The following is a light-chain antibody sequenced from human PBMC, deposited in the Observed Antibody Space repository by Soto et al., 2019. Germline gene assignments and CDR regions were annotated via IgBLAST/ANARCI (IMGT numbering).Light chain of an antibody. V-gene: IGLV1-47*01. Sequence: QSVLTQPPSASGTPGQRVTISCSGSSSNIGSNYVYWYQQLPGTAPKLLIYRNNQRPSGVPDRFSGSKSGTSASLAISGLRSEDEADYYCAAWDGSLSGAAVFGGGTKLTVL. CDR2: RNN. J-gene: IGLJ2*01. CDR1: SSNIGSNY. CDR3: AAWDGSLSGAAV.